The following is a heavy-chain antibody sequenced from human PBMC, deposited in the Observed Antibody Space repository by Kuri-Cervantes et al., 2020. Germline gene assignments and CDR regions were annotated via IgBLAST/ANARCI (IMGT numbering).Heavy chain of an antibody. CDR3: ARVVVAATGLGLLRTYYYYYYGMDF. CDR1: GYTFTCQG. J-gene: IGHJ6*02. D-gene: IGHD2-15*01. CDR2: ISAYYGNT. Sequence: ASVKVSCKASGYTFTCQGIPWVRQAPGQGLEWMGWISAYYGNTNYAQKLQGRVTMTPDTSTGTAYMDLRSLRSDDTVVYYCARVVVAATGLGLLRTYYYYYYGMDFWGQGTLVTVSS. V-gene: IGHV1-18*01.